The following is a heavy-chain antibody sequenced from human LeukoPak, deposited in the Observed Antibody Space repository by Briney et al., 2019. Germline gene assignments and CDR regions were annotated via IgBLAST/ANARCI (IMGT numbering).Heavy chain of an antibody. V-gene: IGHV1-8*01. CDR3: EVSVGATPGNYYYGMDV. CDR2: MNPNSGNT. J-gene: IGHJ6*02. Sequence: ASVKVSFKASGYTFTSYDINWVRQATGQGLEWMGWMNPNSGNTGYAQKFQGRVTMTRNTSISTAYMELSSLRSEDTAVYYCEVSVGATPGNYYYGMDVWGQGTTVTASS. D-gene: IGHD1-26*01. CDR1: GYTFTSYD.